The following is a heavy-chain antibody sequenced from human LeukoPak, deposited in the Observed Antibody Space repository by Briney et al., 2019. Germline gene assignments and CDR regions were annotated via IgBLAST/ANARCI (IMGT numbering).Heavy chain of an antibody. CDR3: AKVFYGDYAGFDY. Sequence: GGSLRLSCAASGFTFSSYAMSWVRQALGRGLEWVSAISGSGGSTYYADSVKGRFTISRDNSKNTLYLQMNSLRAEDTAVYYCAKVFYGDYAGFDYWGQGTLVTVSS. CDR2: ISGSGGST. CDR1: GFTFSSYA. J-gene: IGHJ4*02. D-gene: IGHD4-17*01. V-gene: IGHV3-23*01.